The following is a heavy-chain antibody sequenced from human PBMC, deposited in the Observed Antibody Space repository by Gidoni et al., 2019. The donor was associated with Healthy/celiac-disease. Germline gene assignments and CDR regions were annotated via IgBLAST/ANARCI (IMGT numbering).Heavy chain of an antibody. CDR3: ANPADYDFWSGYYKGDAFDI. CDR2: ISGSGGST. Sequence: EVQLLESGGGLVQPGGSLRLSCAASGFPFSSYAMSWVRQAPGKGLEWVSAISGSGGSTYYADSVKGRFTISRDNSKNTLYLQMNSLRAEDTAVYYCANPADYDFWSGYYKGDAFDIWGQGTMVTVSS. V-gene: IGHV3-23*01. D-gene: IGHD3-3*01. J-gene: IGHJ3*02. CDR1: GFPFSSYA.